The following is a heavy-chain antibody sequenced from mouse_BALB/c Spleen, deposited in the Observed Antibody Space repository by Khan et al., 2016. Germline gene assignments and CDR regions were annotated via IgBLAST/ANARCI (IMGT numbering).Heavy chain of an antibody. CDR1: GYIFTNHH. CDR2: VNPYNDYT. J-gene: IGHJ3*01. V-gene: IGHV1S45*01. D-gene: IGHD1-1*01. CDR3: ARKGFSSYVLLAY. Sequence: VQLKQSGAELVRPGASVKISCKALGYIFTNHHINWVKQRPGQGLDWIGDVNPYNDYTTYNQKFKGKATLTVDKSSSTAYMELSSLTSEDSAVYYSARKGFSSYVLLAYWGQGTLVTVSA.